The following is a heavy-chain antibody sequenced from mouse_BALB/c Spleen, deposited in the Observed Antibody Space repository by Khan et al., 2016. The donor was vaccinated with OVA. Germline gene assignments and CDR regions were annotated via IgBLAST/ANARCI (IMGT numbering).Heavy chain of an antibody. CDR3: ARGRAY. D-gene: IGHD3-3*01. CDR1: GYSITSDYA. CDR2: ITYSGST. J-gene: IGHJ3*01. V-gene: IGHV3-2*02. Sequence: EVQLQESGPGLVKPSQSLSLTCTVTGYSITSDYAWNWIRQFPGNKLEWMGYITYSGSTSYIPSLKSRISITRDTSKNQSFLQLNSVTSEDTATYYCARGRAYWGQGTLVTVSA.